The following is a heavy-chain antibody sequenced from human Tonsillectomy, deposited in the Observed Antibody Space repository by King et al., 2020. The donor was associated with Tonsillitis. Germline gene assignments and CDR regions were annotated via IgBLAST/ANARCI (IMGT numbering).Heavy chain of an antibody. CDR2: IIRKSDGETT. D-gene: IGHD3-10*01. Sequence: VQLVESGGGFVKPGGSLRLSCAASGFTFSNVWMTWVRQAPGKGLEWVGRIIRKSDGETTDYAAPVKGRFTISRDDSKNTLSLQMNSLRTEDTAVYYCATGFTVGFEIWGQGTMVTVSS. V-gene: IGHV3-15*01. CDR1: GFTFSNVW. CDR3: ATGFTVGFEI. J-gene: IGHJ3*02.